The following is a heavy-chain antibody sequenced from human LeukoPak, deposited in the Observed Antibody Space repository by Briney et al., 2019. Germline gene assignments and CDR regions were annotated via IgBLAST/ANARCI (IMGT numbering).Heavy chain of an antibody. CDR3: AQRTMSAFDS. D-gene: IGHD5-24*01. CDR1: GFTFRTYA. Sequence: GGSLTLSCKASGFTFRTYAMNWVRQAPGKGLEWLSGISGSGNGTYYADSVKGRFTISRDNSKNVVYLQMNSLTVEHAATYYCAQRTMSAFDSWGQGTLLIVSS. CDR2: ISGSGNGT. V-gene: IGHV3-23*01. J-gene: IGHJ4*02.